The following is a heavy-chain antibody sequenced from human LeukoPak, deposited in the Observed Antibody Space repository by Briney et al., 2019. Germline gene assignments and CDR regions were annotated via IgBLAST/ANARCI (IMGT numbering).Heavy chain of an antibody. CDR3: IKGWGSGSM. CDR1: GFDFNIYW. D-gene: IGHD6-19*01. J-gene: IGHJ4*02. Sequence: PGGSLRLSCTASGFDFNIYWMHWVRQAPGKGLVWVSRITADGSGTGYVDSVKGRFTIARDNTKNTVFLQMNSLRVEDTGVYYCIKGWGSGSMWGQGTPVTVSS. CDR2: ITADGSGT. V-gene: IGHV3-74*01.